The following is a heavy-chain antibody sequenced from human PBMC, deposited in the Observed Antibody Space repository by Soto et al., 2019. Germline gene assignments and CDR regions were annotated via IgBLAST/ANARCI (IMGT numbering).Heavy chain of an antibody. D-gene: IGHD3-22*01. CDR1: GFNFDDSA. J-gene: IGHJ4*02. V-gene: IGHV3-9*01. CDR2: ITWNSGHI. Sequence: QLGGSLRLSCVSSGFNFDDSAMNWVRQVPGKGLEWVSGITWNSGHILYADSVKGRFTISRDNAKKSLYLGLNSLRPEDTALYYCAKGRSSMIVVVMDYWGQGTPVTVSS. CDR3: AKGRSSMIVVVMDY.